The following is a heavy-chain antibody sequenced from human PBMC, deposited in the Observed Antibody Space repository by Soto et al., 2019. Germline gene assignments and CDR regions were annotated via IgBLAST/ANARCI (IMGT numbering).Heavy chain of an antibody. CDR2: MSYDGRNK. V-gene: IGHV3-30*14. J-gene: IGHJ6*02. Sequence: QVQLVESGGGVVQPGRSLRLSCAASGFTFSTYAMHWVRQAPGKGLEWVAVMSYDGRNKYYADSVKGRFTISRDNSKNTLYLQMNRLRDKDTAVYYGARDLPYGDYEINFYRYGMDVWGQGTTVTVSS. CDR1: GFTFSTYA. CDR3: ARDLPYGDYEINFYRYGMDV. D-gene: IGHD4-17*01.